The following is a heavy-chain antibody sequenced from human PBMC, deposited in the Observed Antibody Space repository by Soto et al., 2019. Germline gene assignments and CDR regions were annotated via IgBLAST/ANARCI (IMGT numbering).Heavy chain of an antibody. J-gene: IGHJ4*02. CDR3: ARQTTYSSSWYDY. D-gene: IGHD6-13*01. CDR1: GGSISNYY. Sequence: SETLSLTCTVSGGSISNYYWTWIRQPAGKGLEWIGRIYSSGSTNYNSSLKSRVTMSVDTSKNQFSLKLTSVTAADTAVYYCARQTTYSSSWYDYWGQGTLVTVSS. CDR2: IYSSGST. V-gene: IGHV4-4*07.